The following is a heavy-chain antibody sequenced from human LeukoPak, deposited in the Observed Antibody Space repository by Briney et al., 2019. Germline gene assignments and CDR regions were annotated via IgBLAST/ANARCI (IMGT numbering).Heavy chain of an antibody. D-gene: IGHD3-9*01. J-gene: IGHJ4*02. Sequence: GGSLRLSCAASGFTFSSYAMSWVRQAPGKGLEWVSAISGSGGRTFHADSVKGRSTISRDNSKNTLYLQMNSLRAEDTAVYYCAKDPLDYDILTGYSPSDYWGQGTLVTVSS. V-gene: IGHV3-23*01. CDR1: GFTFSSYA. CDR2: ISGSGGRT. CDR3: AKDPLDYDILTGYSPSDY.